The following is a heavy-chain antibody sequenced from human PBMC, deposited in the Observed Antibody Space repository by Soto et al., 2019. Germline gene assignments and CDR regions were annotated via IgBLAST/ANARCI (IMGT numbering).Heavy chain of an antibody. D-gene: IGHD6-13*01. V-gene: IGHV1-18*04. CDR2: ISAYNGNT. J-gene: IGHJ4*02. CDR1: GYTFTSYG. CDR3: ARDKVPRIAAAGITGY. Sequence: GASVKVSCKASGYTFTSYGIRWVRQAPGQGLEWMGWISAYNGNTNYAQKLQGRVTITTDTSTSTAYMEPSSLRSDDTAVYYCARDKVPRIAAAGITGYWGQGTLVTVSS.